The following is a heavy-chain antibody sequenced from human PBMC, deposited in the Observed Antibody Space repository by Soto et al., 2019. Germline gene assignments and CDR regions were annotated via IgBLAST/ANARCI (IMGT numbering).Heavy chain of an antibody. D-gene: IGHD6-6*01. Sequence: EAQLLESGGGLVQPGGSLRLSCAASGFTFSNSAMTWVRQAPGKGLEWVSSISGSGDNTYYADSVRGRFTISRDNSKNSLYLKLNSLRADDTAVYYCAKRPLAARHTDYWGQGPLVTVSS. J-gene: IGHJ4*02. CDR1: GFTFSNSA. CDR3: AKRPLAARHTDY. V-gene: IGHV3-23*01. CDR2: ISGSGDNT.